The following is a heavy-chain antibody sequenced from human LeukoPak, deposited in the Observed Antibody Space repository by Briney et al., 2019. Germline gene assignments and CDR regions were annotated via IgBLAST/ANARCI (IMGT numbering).Heavy chain of an antibody. CDR3: AARGTSATKYFAD. V-gene: IGHV3-23*01. Sequence: GGSLRLSCGASGFTFSSFVMSWGRQTPGKGLELVATITAGGSNTYYADSVRGRFTISRDNSKNTLHLQMNSLRAEDTAVYYCAARGTSATKYFADWGQGTLVSVSS. CDR2: ITAGGSNT. CDR1: GFTFSSFV. D-gene: IGHD1-1*01. J-gene: IGHJ4*02.